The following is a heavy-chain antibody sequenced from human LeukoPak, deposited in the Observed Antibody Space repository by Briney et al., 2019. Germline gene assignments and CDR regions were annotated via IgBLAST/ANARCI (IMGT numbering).Heavy chain of an antibody. V-gene: IGHV3-7*01. D-gene: IGHD3-3*01. CDR3: ARDECLLYIDY. J-gene: IGHJ4*02. Sequence: LPGGSLRLSCAASGFTFSSYWMSWVRQAPGKGLEWVANIKRDGSEKYYVDSVKGRFTISRDNAKNSLYLQMNSLRAEDTAVYCCARDECLLYIDYWGQGTLVTVSS. CDR2: IKRDGSEK. CDR1: GFTFSSYW.